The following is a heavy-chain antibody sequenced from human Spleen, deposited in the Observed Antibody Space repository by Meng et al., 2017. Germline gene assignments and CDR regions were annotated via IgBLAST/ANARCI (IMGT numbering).Heavy chain of an antibody. V-gene: IGHV4-34*01. Sequence: ESLKISCAASGFYFSNAWMSWIRQPPGKGLEWIGEINHSGSINYNPSLKSRVTISVDTSKNQFSLKLSSVTAADTAVYYCARDVGATRYYYYGMDVWGQGTTVTVSS. CDR1: GFYFSNAW. CDR2: INHSGSI. J-gene: IGHJ6*02. CDR3: ARDVGATRYYYYGMDV. D-gene: IGHD1-26*01.